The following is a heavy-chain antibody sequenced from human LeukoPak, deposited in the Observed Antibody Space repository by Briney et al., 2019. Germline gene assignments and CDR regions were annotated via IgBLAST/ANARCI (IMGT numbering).Heavy chain of an antibody. J-gene: IGHJ5*02. CDR1: GYTLTSYY. CDR2: INPSGGST. D-gene: IGHD6-13*01. Sequence: GASVKVSCKASGYTLTSYYLHWVRQAPGQGLEWMAIINPSGGSTSHAQKFQGRVTMTRDTSTSTVYMELSSLRSEDTAVYYCAGGGAAGIGWFDPWGQGTLVTVSS. CDR3: AGGGAAGIGWFDP. V-gene: IGHV1-46*01.